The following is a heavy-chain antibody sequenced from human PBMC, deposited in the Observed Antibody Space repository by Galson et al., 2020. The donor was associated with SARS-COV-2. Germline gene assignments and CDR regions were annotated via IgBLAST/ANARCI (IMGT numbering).Heavy chain of an antibody. CDR3: ARIPQLLLCCGELYGRGLLGP. CDR2: INHSGST. V-gene: IGHV4-34*01. Sequence: SETLSLTCAVYGGSFSGYYWSWIRQPPGKGLEWIGEINHSGSTNYNPSLKSRVTISVDTSKNQFSLKLSSVTAADTAVYYCARIPQLLLCCGELYGRGLLGPWGRGTWCTVAS. J-gene: IGHJ5*02. D-gene: IGHD3-10*01. CDR1: GGSFSGYY.